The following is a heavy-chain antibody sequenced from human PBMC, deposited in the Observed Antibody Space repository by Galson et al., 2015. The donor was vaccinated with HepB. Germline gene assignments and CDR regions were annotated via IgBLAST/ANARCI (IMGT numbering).Heavy chain of an antibody. Sequence: SLRLSCAASGFTVSSNYMSWVRQAPGKGLEWVSVIYSGGSTYYADSVKGRFTISRDNSKNTLYLQMNSLRAEDTAVYYCARDYYDSSGYPFDYWGQGTLVTVSS. J-gene: IGHJ4*02. D-gene: IGHD3-22*01. CDR2: IYSGGST. V-gene: IGHV3-66*01. CDR3: ARDYYDSSGYPFDY. CDR1: GFTVSSNY.